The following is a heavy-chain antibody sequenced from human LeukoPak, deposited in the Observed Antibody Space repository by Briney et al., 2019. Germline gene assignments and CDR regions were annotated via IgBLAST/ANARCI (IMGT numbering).Heavy chain of an antibody. Sequence: GGSLRLSCAASGSTFSMYAMSWVRQAPGVGLEWVSSINGGAVNTYYTASVKGRFTISRDNSRNTLYLLMNSLRAEDTAVYYCARDRSGDFPNWFDPWGQGTLVTVSS. CDR1: GSTFSMYA. D-gene: IGHD3-16*01. CDR2: INGGAVNT. J-gene: IGHJ5*02. V-gene: IGHV3-23*01. CDR3: ARDRSGDFPNWFDP.